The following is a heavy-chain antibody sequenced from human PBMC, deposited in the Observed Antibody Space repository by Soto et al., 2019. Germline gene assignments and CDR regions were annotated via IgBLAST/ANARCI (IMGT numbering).Heavy chain of an antibody. CDR3: ARDRTAISGHDAFDI. J-gene: IGHJ3*02. V-gene: IGHV4-31*03. CDR1: GGSISSGGYY. Sequence: SETLSLTCTVSGGSISSGGYYWSWIRQHPGKGLEWIGYIYYSGSTYYNPSLKSRVTISVDTSKNQFSLKLGSVTAADTAVYYCARDRTAISGHDAFDIWGQGTMVTVSS. CDR2: IYYSGST. D-gene: IGHD5-12*01.